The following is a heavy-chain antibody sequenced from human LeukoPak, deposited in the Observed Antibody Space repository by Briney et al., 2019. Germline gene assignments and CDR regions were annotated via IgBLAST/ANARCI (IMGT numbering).Heavy chain of an antibody. J-gene: IGHJ4*02. V-gene: IGHV3-74*01. CDR2: INSDGSTV. CDR3: ARVGQGLDY. Sequence: QPGESLKISCAASGFTFSTYWMHWVRQTAGRGLVWVSRINSDGSTVNYADSVKGRFTISRDNAKNTLYLQMNSLRAEDTAMYYCARVGQGLDYWGQGTLVTVSS. CDR1: GFTFSTYW.